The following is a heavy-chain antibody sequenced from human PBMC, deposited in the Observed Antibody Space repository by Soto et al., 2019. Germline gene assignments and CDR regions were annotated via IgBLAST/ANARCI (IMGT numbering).Heavy chain of an antibody. V-gene: IGHV4-59*08. J-gene: IGHJ5*02. CDR1: GGSISPYY. CDR2: IYYAGTT. Sequence: PSETLSLTCTVSGGSISPYYWSWIRQPPGKGLEWVGYIYYAGTTSYNPSLKSRVTISLGTSKSQFSLRLSSVTAADTAVYYCAHRLEYSGNWEVGWFDPWGQGTLVTVSS. CDR3: AHRLEYSGNWEVGWFDP. D-gene: IGHD5-12*01.